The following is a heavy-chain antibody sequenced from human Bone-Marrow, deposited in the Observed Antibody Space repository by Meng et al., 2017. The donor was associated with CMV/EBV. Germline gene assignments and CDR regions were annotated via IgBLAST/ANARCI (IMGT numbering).Heavy chain of an antibody. J-gene: IGHJ2*01. Sequence: KVPCKASGYTFTDYYMHGVRQAPGHGLEWVGWINPNNGGTNYAQRFQGRVTMTRDTSTSTAYMELSGLRSDDTAVYYCARARTPYDLWGRGTLVTVSS. CDR1: GYTFTDYY. CDR3: ARARTPYDL. CDR2: INPNNGGT. V-gene: IGHV1-2*02.